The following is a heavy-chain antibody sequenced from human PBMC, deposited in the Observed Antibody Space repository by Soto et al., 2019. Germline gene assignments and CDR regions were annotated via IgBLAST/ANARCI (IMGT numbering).Heavy chain of an antibody. CDR3: ASSPHYDILTGYYYYFDY. D-gene: IGHD3-9*01. CDR1: GGSISSYY. CDR2: IYYSGST. Sequence: SETLSLTCTVSGGSISSYYWSWIRQPPGKGLEWIGYIYYSGSTYYNPSLKSRVTISVDTSKNQFSLKLSSVTAADTAVYYCASSPHYDILTGYYYYFDYWGQGTLVTVSS. J-gene: IGHJ4*02. V-gene: IGHV4-59*04.